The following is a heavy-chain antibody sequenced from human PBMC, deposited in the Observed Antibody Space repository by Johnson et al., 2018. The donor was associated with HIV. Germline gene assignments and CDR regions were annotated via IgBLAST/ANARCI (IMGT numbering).Heavy chain of an antibody. V-gene: IGHV3-23*04. Sequence: VQLVESGGGVVQPGRSLRLSCAASGFTFSSYPMHWVRQAPGKGLEWVSAISGSGGSTYYADSVKGRFTISRDNAKNTLYLQMNSLRADDTAVYYCVRRPFGAAPGADAFDIWGQGTMVTVSS. D-gene: IGHD6-13*01. CDR1: GFTFSSYP. CDR3: VRRPFGAAPGADAFDI. J-gene: IGHJ3*02. CDR2: ISGSGGST.